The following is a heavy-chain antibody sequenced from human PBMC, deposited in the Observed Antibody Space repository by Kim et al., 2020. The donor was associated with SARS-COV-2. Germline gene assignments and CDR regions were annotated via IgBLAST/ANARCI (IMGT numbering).Heavy chain of an antibody. Sequence: KGRVTISRDNAKNSLYLQMNSLRAEDTAVYYCARLRTRDRVPVSSFGMDVWGQGTTVTVSS. J-gene: IGHJ6*02. V-gene: IGHV3-11*06. CDR3: ARLRTRDRVPVSSFGMDV. D-gene: IGHD2-2*01.